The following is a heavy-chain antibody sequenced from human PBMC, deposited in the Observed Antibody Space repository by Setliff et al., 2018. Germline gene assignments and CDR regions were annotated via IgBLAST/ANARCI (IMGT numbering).Heavy chain of an antibody. CDR3: ARGGTYRYFDY. CDR1: GGSINNYY. J-gene: IGHJ4*02. Sequence: SETLSLTCTVSGGSINNYYWSWIRQPAGKGLEWIGRVYSNVGTNYDPSLKSRVTMSVDTSKNQFSLKLSSVTAADTAVYYCARGGTYRYFDYWGQGTLVTVSS. V-gene: IGHV4-4*07. CDR2: VYSNVGT.